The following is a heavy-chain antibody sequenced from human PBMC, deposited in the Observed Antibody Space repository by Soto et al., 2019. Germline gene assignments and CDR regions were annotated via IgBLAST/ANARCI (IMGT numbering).Heavy chain of an antibody. Sequence: GGSLRLSCTASGLPHSSFAMMWVRQAAGKGPECVSGIYGSGRGIEYADSVKGRFTISRDNSKNTVYLQMTDLRADDTAVYYCAKDAVYNDGLWLMDHWGQGTQVTVSS. J-gene: IGHJ4*02. D-gene: IGHD2-21*01. CDR2: IYGSGRGI. V-gene: IGHV3-23*05. CDR1: GLPHSSFA. CDR3: AKDAVYNDGLWLMDH.